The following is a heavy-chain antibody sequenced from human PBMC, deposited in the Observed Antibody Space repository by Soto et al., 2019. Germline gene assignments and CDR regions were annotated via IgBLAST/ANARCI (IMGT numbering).Heavy chain of an antibody. V-gene: IGHV4-59*08. J-gene: IGHJ5*02. CDR2: IYYSGST. D-gene: IGHD3-3*01. Sequence: SETLSLTCTVSGGSISSYYWSWIRQPPGKGLEWIGYIYYSGSTNYNPSLKSRVTISVDTSKNQFSLKLSSVTAADTAVYYCARRKDFWSGSPLDPWGQGTLVTVSS. CDR1: GGSISSYY. CDR3: ARRKDFWSGSPLDP.